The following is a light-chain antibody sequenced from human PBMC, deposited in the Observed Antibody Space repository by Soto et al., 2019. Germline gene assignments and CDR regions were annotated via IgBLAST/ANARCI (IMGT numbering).Light chain of an antibody. CDR2: AAS. Sequence: DIPMTQSPSSLSASVGDRVTITCRASQGISNYLAWYQQKPGKVPKLLIYAASTLQSGVPSRFSGSGSGTDFTLTISSLQPEDVATYHCQKYNSAPPFTFGPGTKVDIK. J-gene: IGKJ3*01. V-gene: IGKV1-27*01. CDR1: QGISNY. CDR3: QKYNSAPPFT.